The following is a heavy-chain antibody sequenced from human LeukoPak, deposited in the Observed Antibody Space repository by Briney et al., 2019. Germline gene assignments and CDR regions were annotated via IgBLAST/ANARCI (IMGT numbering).Heavy chain of an antibody. D-gene: IGHD2-2*01. CDR3: ARIVCSSTSCPLGG. CDR1: GYTFTSYG. V-gene: IGHV7-4-1*02. CDR2: VNTNTGNP. J-gene: IGHJ4*02. Sequence: ASVKVSCKASGYTFTSYGISWVRRAPGQGLEWMGWVNTNTGNPTYAQGFTGRFVFSLDTSVSTAYLQISSLKAEDTAVYYCARIVCSSTSCPLGGWGQGTLVTVSS.